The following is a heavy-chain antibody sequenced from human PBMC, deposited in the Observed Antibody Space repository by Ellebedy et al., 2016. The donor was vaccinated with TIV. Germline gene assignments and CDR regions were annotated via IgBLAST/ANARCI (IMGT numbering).Heavy chain of an antibody. D-gene: IGHD3-10*02. J-gene: IGHJ4*02. CDR1: GFTFKTYW. CDR2: IMPVGLDT. CDR3: ARDMFDGVQEYGY. V-gene: IGHV3-7*01. Sequence: GESLKISCAAFGFTFKTYWMYWVRQALGKGLECVASIMPVGLDTYEMDSVTGRFTISRDNNRGSVSLQMNSLRDEDTALYFCARDMFDGVQEYGYWGQGTPVTVSS.